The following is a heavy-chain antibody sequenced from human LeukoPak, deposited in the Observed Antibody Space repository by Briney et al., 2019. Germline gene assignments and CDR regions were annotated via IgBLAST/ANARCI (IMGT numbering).Heavy chain of an antibody. CDR1: GYTFTGYY. J-gene: IGHJ4*02. CDR3: AXDSXYNIGWYAIDY. Sequence: ASVKVSCKASGYTFTGYYIHWVRQAPGQGLEWMGWINPKSGDTKYAQKFQGRVTMTRDTSISTAYRELSILRSDDTAFYYCAXDSXYNIGWYAIDYWGQGTLVTVSS. CDR2: INPKSGDT. D-gene: IGHD6-19*01. V-gene: IGHV1-2*02.